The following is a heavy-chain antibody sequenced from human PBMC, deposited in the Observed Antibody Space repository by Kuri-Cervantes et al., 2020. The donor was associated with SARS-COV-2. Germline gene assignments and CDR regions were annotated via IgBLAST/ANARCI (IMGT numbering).Heavy chain of an antibody. V-gene: IGHV3-23*01. Sequence: GESLKISCAASGFTFSSYAMSWVRQAPGKGLEWVSAFSGSGGSTYYADSVKGRFTIFRDNSKNTLYLQRNSLRAEVTAVYYCAKDSYDCSSTSCPLGWDYYYYGMDVWGQGTTVTVSS. CDR3: AKDSYDCSSTSCPLGWDYYYYGMDV. J-gene: IGHJ6*01. D-gene: IGHD2-2*01. CDR1: GFTFSSYA. CDR2: FSGSGGST.